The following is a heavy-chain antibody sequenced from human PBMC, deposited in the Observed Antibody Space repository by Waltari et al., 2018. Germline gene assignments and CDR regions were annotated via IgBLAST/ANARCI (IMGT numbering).Heavy chain of an antibody. CDR2: ISTSSSYI. CDR3: ARDPNSSFDY. CDR1: GFTFSYYS. D-gene: IGHD1-1*01. Sequence: EVQLVESGGGLVKPGGSLRLSCAASGFTFSYYSMNWVRQAPGKGREWVSSISTSSSYIYYADSVKGRFTISRDNAKNSLYLQMNSLRAEDTAVYYCARDPNSSFDYWGQGTLVTVSS. V-gene: IGHV3-21*01. J-gene: IGHJ4*02.